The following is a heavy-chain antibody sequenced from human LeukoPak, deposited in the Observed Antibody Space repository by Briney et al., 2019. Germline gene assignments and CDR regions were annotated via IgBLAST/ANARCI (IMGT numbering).Heavy chain of an antibody. V-gene: IGHV3-7*01. CDR3: ARADWGSIDY. CDR1: GFTYRAYW. Sequence: GGSLRLSCVASGFTYRAYWMSWVRQAPGKGLEWVAIINQDESVTPYVDSVKGRFTISRDNAKDSLYLHVTNLRAEDTAVYYCARADWGSIDYWGQGNLVTVS. CDR2: INQDESVT. J-gene: IGHJ4*02. D-gene: IGHD7-27*01.